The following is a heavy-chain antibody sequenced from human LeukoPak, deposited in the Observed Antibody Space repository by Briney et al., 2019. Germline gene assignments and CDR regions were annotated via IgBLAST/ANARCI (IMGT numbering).Heavy chain of an antibody. J-gene: IGHJ4*02. CDR2: IYHSGST. V-gene: IGHV4-30-2*01. Sequence: SETLSLTCTVSGGSISSGDYYWSWIRQPPGKGLEWIGYIYHSGSTYYNPSLKSRITMSVDTSKNQFSLKLTSVTAADTAVYYCARTCHESGSYCYWGQGTPATVSS. CDR3: ARTCHESGSYCY. CDR1: GGSISSGDYY. D-gene: IGHD1-26*01.